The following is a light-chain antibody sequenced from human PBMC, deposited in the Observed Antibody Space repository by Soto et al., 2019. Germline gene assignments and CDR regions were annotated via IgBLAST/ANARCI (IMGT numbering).Light chain of an antibody. CDR2: AAS. V-gene: IGKV1-39*01. CDR3: QQSYSTPQT. J-gene: IGKJ1*01. Sequence: DIQMTQSPSSLSASVGDRVTITCRASQSISSYLNWYQQKPGKAPKLLIYAASSLQSGVPSRFSGSGSGTDVTLTISSLQPEDFATYYCQQSYSTPQTSGQGTKVEIK. CDR1: QSISSY.